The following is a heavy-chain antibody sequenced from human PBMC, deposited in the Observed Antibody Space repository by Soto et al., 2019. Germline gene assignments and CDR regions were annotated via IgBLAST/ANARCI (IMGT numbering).Heavy chain of an antibody. CDR1: GFTFSSYA. Sequence: EVQLLESGGGLVQPGGSLRLSCAASGFTFSSYAMSWVRQAPGKGLEWVSASSGSGGSTYYADSVKGRFTISRDNSKNTLYLQMNSLRAEDTAVYYCAKDQHYDSSGYYEDWFDPWGQGTLVTVSS. CDR2: SSGSGGST. V-gene: IGHV3-23*01. J-gene: IGHJ5*02. CDR3: AKDQHYDSSGYYEDWFDP. D-gene: IGHD3-22*01.